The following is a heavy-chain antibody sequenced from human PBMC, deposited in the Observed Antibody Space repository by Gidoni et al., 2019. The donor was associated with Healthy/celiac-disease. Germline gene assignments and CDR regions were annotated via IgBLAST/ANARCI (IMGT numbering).Heavy chain of an antibody. CDR1: GFTFSSYA. CDR3: VKDDLVSLEAGASWGGDFDY. V-gene: IGHV3-64D*06. CDR2: ISSNGGST. Sequence: EVQLVESGGGLVQPGGSLRLSCSASGFTFSSYAMHWVRQAPGKGLEYVSAISSNGGSTYYADSVKGRFTISRDNSKNTLYLQMSSLRAEDTAVYYCVKDDLVSLEAGASWGGDFDYWGQGTLVTVSS. J-gene: IGHJ4*02. D-gene: IGHD1-26*01.